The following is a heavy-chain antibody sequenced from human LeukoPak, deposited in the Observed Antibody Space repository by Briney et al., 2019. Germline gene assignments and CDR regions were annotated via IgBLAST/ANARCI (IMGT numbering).Heavy chain of an antibody. J-gene: IGHJ4*02. V-gene: IGHV3-21*01. Sequence: PGGSLRLSCAASGFTFSSYSMNWVRQAPGKGLEWVSSISSSSSYIYYADSVKGRFTVSRDNAKNSLYLQMNSLRAEDTAVYYCATGGPYSSSWPRSYWGQGTLVTVSS. CDR2: ISSSSSYI. CDR1: GFTFSSYS. D-gene: IGHD6-13*01. CDR3: ATGGPYSSSWPRSY.